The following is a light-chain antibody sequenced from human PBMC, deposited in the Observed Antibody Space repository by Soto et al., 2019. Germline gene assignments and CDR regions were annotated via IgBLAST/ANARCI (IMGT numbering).Light chain of an antibody. Sequence: QSALTQPPSASGSPGQSVTISCTGTSSDIGGYNYVSWYQQHPGKAPKLMIYEVNMRPSGVPDRFSAFKSGNTASLTVSGLQAEDEADYYCSSYAGSNRRIFGGGTKLTVL. J-gene: IGLJ2*01. V-gene: IGLV2-8*01. CDR1: SSDIGGYNY. CDR3: SSYAGSNRRI. CDR2: EVN.